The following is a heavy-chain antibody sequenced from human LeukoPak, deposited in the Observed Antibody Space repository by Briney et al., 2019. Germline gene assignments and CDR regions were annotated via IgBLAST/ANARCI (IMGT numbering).Heavy chain of an antibody. CDR1: GYTFTTYA. Sequence: ASVKASCKASGYTFTTYAMNWVRQAPGQGLEWMGWINTNTGNPTYAQGFTGRFVFSLDTSVSTAYLQISSLKADDTAVYYCARANLWFGELGWIDPWGQGTQVTVSS. J-gene: IGHJ5*02. V-gene: IGHV7-4-1*02. CDR2: INTNTGNP. CDR3: ARANLWFGELGWIDP. D-gene: IGHD3-10*01.